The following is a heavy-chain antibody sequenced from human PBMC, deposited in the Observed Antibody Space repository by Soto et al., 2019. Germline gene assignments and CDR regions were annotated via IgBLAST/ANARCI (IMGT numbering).Heavy chain of an antibody. V-gene: IGHV1-18*04. Sequence: ASVKVSCKASSYIFSSYGITWVRQAPGQGLEWMGWISVSKGNTKYAQNLQGRVTMTADTSTGTAYLELRSLRSDDTAVYYCATKRGAVSTYDFWGQGTLVTVSS. CDR1: SYIFSSYG. CDR3: ATKRGAVSTYDF. J-gene: IGHJ4*02. CDR2: ISVSKGNT. D-gene: IGHD3-16*01.